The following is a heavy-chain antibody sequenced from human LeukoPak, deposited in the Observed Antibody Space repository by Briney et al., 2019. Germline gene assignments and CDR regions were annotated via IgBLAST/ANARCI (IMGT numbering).Heavy chain of an antibody. J-gene: IGHJ4*02. CDR1: GFTFSSYA. D-gene: IGHD6-19*01. CDR2: ISYDGSNK. Sequence: GGSLRLSCAASGFTFSSYAMHWVRRASSKGLEWVAAISYDGSNKKYADSVKGRFTISRDNSKNTLYLQMNSLRSDDTAVSYCARGIRIAVAGYIDCWGQGTLVTVSS. CDR3: ARGIRIAVAGYIDC. V-gene: IGHV3-30*04.